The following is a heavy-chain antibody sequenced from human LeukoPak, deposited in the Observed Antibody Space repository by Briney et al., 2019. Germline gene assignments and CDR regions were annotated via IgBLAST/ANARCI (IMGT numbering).Heavy chain of an antibody. Sequence: PSENLSLTCTVSGGSFSSYYWSWIRQPPGKGLEWIGYIYYIDNTNYHPSLRSRVTISVDTSRNQFSLKLNSVTAADTAVYYCARDGGSGWTGFDYWGQGSLVTVSS. CDR1: GGSFSSYY. J-gene: IGHJ4*02. D-gene: IGHD6-19*01. V-gene: IGHV4-59*01. CDR3: ARDGGSGWTGFDY. CDR2: IYYIDNT.